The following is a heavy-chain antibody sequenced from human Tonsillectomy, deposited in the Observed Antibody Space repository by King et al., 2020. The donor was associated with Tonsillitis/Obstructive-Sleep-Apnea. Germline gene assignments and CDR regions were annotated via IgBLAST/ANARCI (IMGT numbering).Heavy chain of an antibody. CDR1: GYSFTNYW. Sequence: QLVQSGAEVKKPGESLKISCKCSGYSFTNYWIDWVRQMPGKGLEWMGIIYPGDSDTRYSPSFQGQVTISADKSISTAYLQWSSPKASDTAMYYCARHGIAARPDNWFDPWGQGTLVTVSS. CDR3: ARHGIAARPDNWFDP. CDR2: IYPGDSDT. V-gene: IGHV5-51*01. D-gene: IGHD6-6*01. J-gene: IGHJ5*02.